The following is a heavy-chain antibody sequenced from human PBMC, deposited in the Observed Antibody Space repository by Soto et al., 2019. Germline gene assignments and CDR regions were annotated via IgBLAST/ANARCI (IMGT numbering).Heavy chain of an antibody. V-gene: IGHV4-59*01. J-gene: IGHJ2*01. Sequence: PSETLSLTCTVSDDSISSYYWSWIRQPPGKGLEWIGYIYYSGSTNYNPSLKSRVTLSVDTSKNQFSLKLSSLTAADTAVYYCARGLLSHWYFDLWGRGTLVTVSS. D-gene: IGHD2-2*01. CDR2: IYYSGST. CDR1: DDSISSYY. CDR3: ARGLLSHWYFDL.